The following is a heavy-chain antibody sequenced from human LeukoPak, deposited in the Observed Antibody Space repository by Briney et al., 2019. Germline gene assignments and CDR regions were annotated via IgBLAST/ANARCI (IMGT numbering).Heavy chain of an antibody. V-gene: IGHV4-61*08. J-gene: IGHJ3*02. D-gene: IGHD3-22*01. Sequence: PSETLSLTCTVSGGSVSRGVYYWSWIRQPPGKGLEWIGCIHYSESTNYNPSLKSRVTKSVDTSKSQFSLKLTYVTAADTAVYYCAREWYYYDSSGYYYDDAFDIWGQGTMVTVSS. CDR3: AREWYYYDSSGYYYDDAFDI. CDR1: GGSVSRGVYY. CDR2: IHYSEST.